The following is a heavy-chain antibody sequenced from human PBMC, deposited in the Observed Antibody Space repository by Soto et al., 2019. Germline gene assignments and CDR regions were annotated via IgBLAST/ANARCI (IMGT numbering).Heavy chain of an antibody. CDR3: ARAVAVAADFDY. CDR2: INAGNGNT. D-gene: IGHD6-19*01. CDR1: GYTFTGYA. J-gene: IGHJ4*02. Sequence: ASVKVCCKASGYTFTGYAMHWVRQAPGQRLEWMGWINAGNGNTKYSQKFQGRVTITRDTSASTAYMELSSLRSEDTAVYYCARAVAVAADFDYWGQGTLVTVS. V-gene: IGHV1-3*01.